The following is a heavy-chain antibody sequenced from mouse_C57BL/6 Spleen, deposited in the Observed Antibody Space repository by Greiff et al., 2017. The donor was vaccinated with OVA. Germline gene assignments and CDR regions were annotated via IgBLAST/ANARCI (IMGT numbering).Heavy chain of an antibody. CDR2: IDPSDSYT. J-gene: IGHJ4*01. Sequence: VQLQQPGAELVRPGTSVKLSCKASGYTFTSYWMHWVKQRPGQGLEWIGVIDPSDSYTNYNQKFKGQATLSVDTSSSTAYLQLSSLTSEDSAVYYCARRDYDYDERVYAVDYGGQGTSVTVSA. V-gene: IGHV1-59*01. CDR3: ARRDYDYDERVYAVDY. CDR1: GYTFTSYW. D-gene: IGHD2-4*01.